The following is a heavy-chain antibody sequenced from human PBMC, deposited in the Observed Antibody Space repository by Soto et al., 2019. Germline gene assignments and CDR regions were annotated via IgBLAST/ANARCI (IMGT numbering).Heavy chain of an antibody. CDR1: GGSISSYY. Sequence: QVQLQESGPGLVKPSETLSLTCTVSGGSISSYYWSWTRQPPGKGLEWIGYIYYSGSTNYNPSLKSRVTISVDTSKTQFSLKLSSVTAADTAVYYCARLLYGSGSWFDPWGQGTLVTVSS. V-gene: IGHV4-59*08. CDR2: IYYSGST. D-gene: IGHD3-10*01. J-gene: IGHJ5*02. CDR3: ARLLYGSGSWFDP.